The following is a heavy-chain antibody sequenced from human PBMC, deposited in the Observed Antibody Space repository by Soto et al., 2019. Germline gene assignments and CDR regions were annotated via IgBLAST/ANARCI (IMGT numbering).Heavy chain of an antibody. V-gene: IGHV1-69*13. CDR1: GGTFRDLA. Sequence: ASVKVSCKSSGGTFRDLAFSRVRQAPGEGLDWVGGIIPLFGTPSYSQNFQGRVTITADESSTTVYMEVRSLTSEDTAVYYCASERVAEMATGGYFDNWGQGTRVTVSS. J-gene: IGHJ4*02. D-gene: IGHD2-8*01. CDR2: IIPLFGTP. CDR3: ASERVAEMATGGYFDN.